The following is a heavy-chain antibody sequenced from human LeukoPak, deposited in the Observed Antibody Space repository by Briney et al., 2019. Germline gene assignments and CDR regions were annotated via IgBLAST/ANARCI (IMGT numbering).Heavy chain of an antibody. D-gene: IGHD3-22*01. CDR2: IYTSGST. V-gene: IGHV4-4*07. CDR3: ARDGNYYDSSGYYPIDY. Sequence: SETLSLTRTVSGGSISSYYWSWLQQPAGKGLEWIGCIYTSGSTNYNPSLKSRVTMSVDTSKNQFSLKLSSVTAADTAVYYCARDGNYYDSSGYYPIDYWGQGTLVIVSS. J-gene: IGHJ4*02. CDR1: GGSISSYY.